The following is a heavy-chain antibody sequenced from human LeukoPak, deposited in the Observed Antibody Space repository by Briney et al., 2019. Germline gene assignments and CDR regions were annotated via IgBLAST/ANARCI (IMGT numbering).Heavy chain of an antibody. D-gene: IGHD6-19*01. Sequence: GESLKISCQGSGYSFTTYWIGWVRQMPGKGLEWVGIIYLGDSDTKYSPAFQGQVTISADKSINTAYLQWSSLKASDTAIYYCARRPPNTSGGAFDIWGQGTMVTVSS. J-gene: IGHJ3*02. CDR2: IYLGDSDT. CDR1: GYSFTTYW. CDR3: ARRPPNTSGGAFDI. V-gene: IGHV5-51*01.